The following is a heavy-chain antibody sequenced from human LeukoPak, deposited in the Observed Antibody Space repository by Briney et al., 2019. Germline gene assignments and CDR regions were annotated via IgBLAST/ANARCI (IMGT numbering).Heavy chain of an antibody. CDR3: AVGTSCRTPTCGMDV. Sequence: PSETLSLTCAVSGGSISSGGYSWSWIRQPPGKGLEWIGYIYHSGSTYYNPSLKSRVTISVDRSKNQFSLKLSSVTAADTAVYYCAVGTSCRTPTCGMDVWGQGTTVTVSS. J-gene: IGHJ6*02. D-gene: IGHD2-2*01. CDR1: GGSISSGGYS. V-gene: IGHV4-30-2*01. CDR2: IYHSGST.